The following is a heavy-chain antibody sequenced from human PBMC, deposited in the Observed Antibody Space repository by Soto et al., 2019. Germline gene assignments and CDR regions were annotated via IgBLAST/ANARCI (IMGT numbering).Heavy chain of an antibody. CDR1: GFTFSSYA. D-gene: IGHD3-16*01. V-gene: IGHV3-23*01. CDR2: ISGSGGST. CDR3: AKVGDNAREGHDAFDI. Sequence: PGGSLRLSCAASGFTFSSYAMSWVRQAPGKGLEWVSAISGSGGSTYYADSVKGRFTISRDNSKNTLYLQMNSLRAEDTAVYYCAKVGDNAREGHDAFDIWGQGTMVTVSS. J-gene: IGHJ3*02.